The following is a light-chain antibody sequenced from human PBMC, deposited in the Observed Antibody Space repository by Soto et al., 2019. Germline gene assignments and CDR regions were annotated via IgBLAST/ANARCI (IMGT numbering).Light chain of an antibody. CDR2: AAS. Sequence: IHLTQSPSSLSASVGDRVTITCRASQGISSYLAWYQQKPGKAPKLLIYAASTLQSGVPSRFSGSGSGTDFTLTISSLQPEDFATYYCQQLNSYPRGITFGGGTKVDIK. CDR3: QQLNSYPRGIT. J-gene: IGKJ4*01. CDR1: QGISSY. V-gene: IGKV1-9*01.